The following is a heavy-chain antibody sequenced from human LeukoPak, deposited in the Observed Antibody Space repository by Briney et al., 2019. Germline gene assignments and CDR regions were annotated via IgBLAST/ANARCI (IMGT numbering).Heavy chain of an antibody. V-gene: IGHV4-39*01. CDR2: IYYSGTT. J-gene: IGHJ4*02. CDR3: ARPGTSDY. D-gene: IGHD2-2*01. Sequence: PSETLSLTCTVSGGSISRSIYYWGWFRQPPGKGLEWIGSIYYSGTTYYNPSLKSRVTISVDTSKNQFSLKLSSVTAADTAVYFCARPGTSDYWGQGTLVTVSS. CDR1: GGSISRSIYY.